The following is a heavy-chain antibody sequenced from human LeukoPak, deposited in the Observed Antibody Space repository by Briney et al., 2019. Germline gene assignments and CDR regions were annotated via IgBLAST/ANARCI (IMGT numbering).Heavy chain of an antibody. Sequence: GGSLRLSCAASGFTFSSYEMNWVRQAPGKGLEWVSYISSSGSTIYYADSVKGRFTISRDNAKNSLYLQMNSLRAEDTAVYYCARDPYGSDHFDYWGQGTLVTVSS. CDR1: GFTFSSYE. J-gene: IGHJ4*02. D-gene: IGHD3-10*01. CDR3: ARDPYGSDHFDY. V-gene: IGHV3-48*03. CDR2: ISSSGSTI.